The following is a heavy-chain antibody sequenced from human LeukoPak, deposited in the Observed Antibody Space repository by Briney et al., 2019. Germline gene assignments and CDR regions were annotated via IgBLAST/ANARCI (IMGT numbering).Heavy chain of an antibody. J-gene: IGHJ4*02. D-gene: IGHD1-26*01. Sequence: GRSLRLSCAASGFTFSSYGMHWVRQAPGKGLEWVAVIWYDGSNKYYADSVKGRLTISRDNSKNTLYLQMNSLRAEDTAVYYCGHSQGGVGATDFDYWGQGTLVTVSS. CDR3: GHSQGGVGATDFDY. CDR2: IWYDGSNK. V-gene: IGHV3-33*01. CDR1: GFTFSSYG.